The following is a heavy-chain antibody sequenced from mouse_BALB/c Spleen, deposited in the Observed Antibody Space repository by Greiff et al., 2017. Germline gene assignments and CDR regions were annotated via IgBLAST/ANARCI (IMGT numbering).Heavy chain of an antibody. V-gene: IGHV1-18*01. CDR3: ARSTMILLYKGYAMDY. CDR2: INPNNGGT. D-gene: IGHD2-4*01. CDR1: GYTFTDYN. J-gene: IGHJ4*01. Sequence: VQLQQSGPELVKPGASVKIPCKASGYTFTDYNMDWVKQSHGKSLEWIGDINPNNGGTIYNQKFKGKATLTVDKSSSTAYIELRSLTSEDTAVYYCARSTMILLYKGYAMDYWGQGTSVTVSS.